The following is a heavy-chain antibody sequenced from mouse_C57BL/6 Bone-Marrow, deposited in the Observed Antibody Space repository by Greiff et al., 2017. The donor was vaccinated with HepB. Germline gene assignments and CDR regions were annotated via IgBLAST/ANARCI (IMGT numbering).Heavy chain of an antibody. J-gene: IGHJ4*01. CDR2: ISYDGSN. CDR1: GYSITSGYY. Sequence: EVQRVESGPGLVKPSQSLSLTCSVTGYSITSGYYWNWIRQFPGNKLEWMGYISYDGSNNYNPSLKNRISITRDTSKNQFFLKLNSVTTEDTATYYCARAGYYSNSYYYAMDYWGQGTSVTVSS. CDR3: ARAGYYSNSYYYAMDY. V-gene: IGHV3-6*01. D-gene: IGHD2-5*01.